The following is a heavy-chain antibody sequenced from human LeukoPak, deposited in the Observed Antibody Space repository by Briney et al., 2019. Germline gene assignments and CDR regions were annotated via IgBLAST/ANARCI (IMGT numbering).Heavy chain of an antibody. Sequence: SETLPLTCAVYGGSFSGYYWSWIRQPPGKGLEWIGEINHSGSTNYNPSLKSRVTISVDTSKNQFSLKLSSVTAADTAVYYCAREEVLRYFDWLTTFDIWGQGTMVTVSS. CDR3: AREEVLRYFDWLTTFDI. V-gene: IGHV4-34*01. CDR2: INHSGST. J-gene: IGHJ3*02. CDR1: GGSFSGYY. D-gene: IGHD3-9*01.